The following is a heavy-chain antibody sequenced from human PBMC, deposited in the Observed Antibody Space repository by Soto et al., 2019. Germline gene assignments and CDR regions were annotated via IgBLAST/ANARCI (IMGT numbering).Heavy chain of an antibody. Sequence: GESLKISCKGSGYSFTSYWIGWGRQMPGKGLEWMGIIYPGDSDTRYSQSFQGQVTISADKSISTAYLQWSSLKASDTAMYYCATSSSSSSHYYYYYMDVWGQGTTVTVSS. J-gene: IGHJ6*03. D-gene: IGHD6-6*01. CDR1: GYSFTSYW. CDR3: ATSSSSSSHYYYYYMDV. CDR2: IYPGDSDT. V-gene: IGHV5-51*01.